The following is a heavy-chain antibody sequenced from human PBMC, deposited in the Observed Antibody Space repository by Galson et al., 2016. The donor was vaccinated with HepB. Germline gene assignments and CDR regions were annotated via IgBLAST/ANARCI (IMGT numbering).Heavy chain of an antibody. CDR2: TWHDGSDE. Sequence: SLRLSCAASGFTFSCCGMHWVQQAPGKGLEWVAVTWHDGSDERYADFVKGRFTISRDNSKNTLYLYMNNLRAEDTAVYYCARPSSRLEVFGGDAFDIWGQGTLVTVSS. D-gene: IGHD4-23*01. J-gene: IGHJ3*02. CDR3: ARPSSRLEVFGGDAFDI. CDR1: GFTFSCCG. V-gene: IGHV3-33*08.